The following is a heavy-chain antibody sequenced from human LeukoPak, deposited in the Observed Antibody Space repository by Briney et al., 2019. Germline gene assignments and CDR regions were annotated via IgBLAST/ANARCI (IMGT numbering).Heavy chain of an antibody. CDR1: GGTFSNYA. D-gene: IGHD6-13*01. J-gene: IGHJ5*02. CDR3: AREARIAAAGPPDWFDP. CDR2: IIPIFGTA. V-gene: IGHV1-69*13. Sequence: ASVKVSCKASGGTFSNYAISWVRQAPGQGLEWMGGIIPIFGTANYAQKFQGRVTITADESTSTAYMELSSLRSEDTAVYYCAREARIAAAGPPDWFDPWGQGTLVTVSS.